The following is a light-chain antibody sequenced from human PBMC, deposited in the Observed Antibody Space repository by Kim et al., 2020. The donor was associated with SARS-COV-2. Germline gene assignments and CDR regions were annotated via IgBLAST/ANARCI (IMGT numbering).Light chain of an antibody. CDR2: GAS. Sequence: SPGERATPSCMASQGVTRSFLAWYQKRPGQGPRLLISGASSRATSIPDRFSGSGSGTDFTLTISRLEPEDFAVYYCQQYHSSPRRFGQGTKVDIK. J-gene: IGKJ1*01. V-gene: IGKV3-20*01. CDR3: QQYHSSPRR. CDR1: QGVTRSF.